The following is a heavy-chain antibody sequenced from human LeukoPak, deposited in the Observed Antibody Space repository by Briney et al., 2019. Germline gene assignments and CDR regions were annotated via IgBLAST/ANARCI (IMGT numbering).Heavy chain of an antibody. CDR2: IYSGGST. D-gene: IGHD2-2*01. CDR1: GFTVSSNY. CDR3: AVYCSTTGCYGVDY. J-gene: IGHJ4*02. Sequence: GGSLALSCAASGFTVSSNYMSWVRQAPGKGLEWFSVIYSGGSTYYEASVKGRFTISRDNSKNTLYLQMNSLRAEDTAVYYCAVYCSTTGCYGVDYWGQGTLVTVSS. V-gene: IGHV3-53*01.